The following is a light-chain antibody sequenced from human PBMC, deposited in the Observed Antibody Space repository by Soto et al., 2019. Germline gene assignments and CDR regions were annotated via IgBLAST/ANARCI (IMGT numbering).Light chain of an antibody. Sequence: QSVLTQPPSVSGAPGQRVTISCTGSRSNIGAGYDVHWYQQLPGTAPKLLIYGNSNRPSGVPDRFSGSKSGTSASLAITGLQAEDEADYHCQSYDSSLSGYVVFGGGTKLTVL. J-gene: IGLJ2*01. V-gene: IGLV1-40*01. CDR2: GNS. CDR1: RSNIGAGYD. CDR3: QSYDSSLSGYVV.